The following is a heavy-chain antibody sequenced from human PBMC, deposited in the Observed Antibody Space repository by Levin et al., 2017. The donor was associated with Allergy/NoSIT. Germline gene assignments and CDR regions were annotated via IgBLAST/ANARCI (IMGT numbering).Heavy chain of an antibody. J-gene: IGHJ6*02. CDR2: IWYDGSNK. V-gene: IGHV3-33*01. Sequence: GESLKISCAASGFTFSSYGMHWVRQAPGKGLEWVAVIWYDGSNKYYADSVKGRFTISRDNSKNTLYLQMNSLRAEDTAVYYCARERYSGYDPVGNGMDVWGQGTTVTVSS. CDR3: ARERYSGYDPVGNGMDV. D-gene: IGHD5-12*01. CDR1: GFTFSSYG.